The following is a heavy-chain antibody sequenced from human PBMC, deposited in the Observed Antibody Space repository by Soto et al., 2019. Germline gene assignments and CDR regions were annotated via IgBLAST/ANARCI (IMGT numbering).Heavy chain of an antibody. CDR1: GFSLSGSGMR. Sequence: SGPTLVNPTQTLTLTCTVSGFSLSGSGMRVTWIRQPPGKALEWLARIDWEDTKLYSTSLKTRLTISKDTSKNQVVLTMTNVDPADTGTYYCARAFYGMDVWGQGTTVTV. J-gene: IGHJ6*02. CDR3: ARAFYGMDV. V-gene: IGHV2-70*04. CDR2: IDWEDTK.